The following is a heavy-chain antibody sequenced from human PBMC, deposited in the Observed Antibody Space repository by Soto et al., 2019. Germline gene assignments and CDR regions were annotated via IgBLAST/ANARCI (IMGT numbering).Heavy chain of an antibody. D-gene: IGHD3-22*01. V-gene: IGHV3-21*01. CDR1: GFTFSSYS. Sequence: EVQLVESGGGLVKPGGSLRLSCAASGFTFSSYSMNWVRQAPGKGLEWVSSITSSSSYIYYADSVKGRFTISRDNAKSSLYLQMNSLRVEDTAVYYCARDQYYDSSGYDYWGQGTLVTVSS. CDR3: ARDQYYDSSGYDY. J-gene: IGHJ4*02. CDR2: ITSSSSYI.